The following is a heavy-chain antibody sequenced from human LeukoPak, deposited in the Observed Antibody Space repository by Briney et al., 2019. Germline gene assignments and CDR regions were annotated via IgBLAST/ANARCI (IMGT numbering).Heavy chain of an antibody. Sequence: SETLSLSCTASGGSISSSSYYWGWIRQPPGKGLEWIGSIYYSGSTYYNPSLKSRVTISVDTSKNQFSLKLSSVTAADTAVYYCARLITMVRGYNWFDPWGQGTLVTVSS. J-gene: IGHJ5*02. D-gene: IGHD3-10*01. CDR2: IYYSGST. V-gene: IGHV4-39*01. CDR1: GGSISSSSYY. CDR3: ARLITMVRGYNWFDP.